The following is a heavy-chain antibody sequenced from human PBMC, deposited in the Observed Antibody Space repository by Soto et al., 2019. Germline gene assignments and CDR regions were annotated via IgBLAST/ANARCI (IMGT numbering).Heavy chain of an antibody. CDR3: ARAVNWNEFDP. Sequence: EVQLLESGGGLVQPGGSLRLSCAASGFTFSNQAMNWVRQAPGKGLEWVSSVSGSGGFTYYADSVKGRFTISRDNAKNSLYLQMNSLRAEDTAVYYCARAVNWNEFDPWGQGTLVTVSS. V-gene: IGHV3-23*01. CDR2: VSGSGGFT. J-gene: IGHJ5*02. CDR1: GFTFSNQA. D-gene: IGHD1-1*01.